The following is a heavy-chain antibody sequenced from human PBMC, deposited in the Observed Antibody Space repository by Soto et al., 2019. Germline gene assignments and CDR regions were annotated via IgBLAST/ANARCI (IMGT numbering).Heavy chain of an antibody. J-gene: IGHJ5*02. CDR1: GGSISSSSYY. D-gene: IGHD6-13*01. Sequence: PSETLSLTCTVSGGSISSSSYYWGWIRLPPGKGLEWIGSIYYSGSTYYNPSLKSRVTISVDTSKNQFSLKLSSVTTADTAVYYCARHQSHSSSYVDPWGQGTLVTAPQ. V-gene: IGHV4-39*01. CDR2: IYYSGST. CDR3: ARHQSHSSSYVDP.